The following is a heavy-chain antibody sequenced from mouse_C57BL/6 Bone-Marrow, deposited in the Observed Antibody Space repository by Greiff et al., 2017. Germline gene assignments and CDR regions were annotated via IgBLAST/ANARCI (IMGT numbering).Heavy chain of an antibody. CDR3: TTWRYDYDEGFLDY. J-gene: IGHJ2*01. D-gene: IGHD2-4*01. Sequence: VQLQHSGAELVRPGASVKLSCTASGFNIKDYDMHWVKQRPEQGLEWIGRIDPEDGDTEYAPKFQGKATMTADTSSITAYLQLSSLASEDTAVYYCTTWRYDYDEGFLDYWGQGTTLTVSS. CDR1: GFNIKDYD. V-gene: IGHV14-1*01. CDR2: IDPEDGDT.